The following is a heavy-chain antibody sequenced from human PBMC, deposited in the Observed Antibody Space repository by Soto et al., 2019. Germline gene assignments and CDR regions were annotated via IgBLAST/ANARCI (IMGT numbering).Heavy chain of an antibody. CDR1: GFTFSSYS. CDR2: ISSSSSYI. D-gene: IGHD3-22*01. CDR3: ARSPDYYDSSGYSY. Sequence: GGSLRLSCAASGFTFSSYSMNWVRQAPGKGLEWVSSISSSSSYIYYADSVKGRFTISRDNAKNSLYLQMNSLRAEDTAVYYCARSPDYYDSSGYSYWGQGALVTVSS. V-gene: IGHV3-21*01. J-gene: IGHJ4*02.